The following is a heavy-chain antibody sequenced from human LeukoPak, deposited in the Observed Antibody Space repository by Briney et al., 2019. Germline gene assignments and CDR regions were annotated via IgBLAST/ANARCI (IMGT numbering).Heavy chain of an antibody. J-gene: IGHJ4*02. Sequence: GRSLRLSCAASGFTFSSYGMHWVRQAPGKGLEWVAVISYDGSNKYYADSVKGRFTISRDNAKNTLYLQMNSLRAEDTAVYYRARVRSVTVPLLFNYWGQGTLVTVSS. CDR3: ARVRSVTVPLLFNY. V-gene: IGHV3-30*03. CDR1: GFTFSSYG. D-gene: IGHD2-21*02. CDR2: ISYDGSNK.